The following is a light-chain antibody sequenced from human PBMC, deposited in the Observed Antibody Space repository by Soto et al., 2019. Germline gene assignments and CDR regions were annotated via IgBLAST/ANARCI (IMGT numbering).Light chain of an antibody. V-gene: IGKV3-20*01. CDR1: QSISSSY. CDR2: GAS. J-gene: IGKJ2*01. CDR3: QQYGSSSYT. Sequence: EIVLTQSPGTLSLSPGERATLSCRASQSISSSYLTWYQHKPGQAPRLLIYGASSRATGIPDRFSGSGSGTDFILNISRLEPEDFAVYYCQQYGSSSYTFGQGTQVEIK.